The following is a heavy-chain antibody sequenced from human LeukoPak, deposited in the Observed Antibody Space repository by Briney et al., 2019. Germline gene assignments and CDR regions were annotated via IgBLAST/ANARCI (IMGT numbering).Heavy chain of an antibody. J-gene: IGHJ5*02. D-gene: IGHD1-26*01. CDR2: ISGSGGST. V-gene: IGHV3-23*01. CDR3: AKEVYGIVGANWFDP. Sequence: PGGSLRLSCAASGFTFSSYGMHWVRQAPGKGLEWVSAISGSGGSTYYADSVKGRFTISRDNSKNTLYLQMNSLRAEDTAVYYCAKEVYGIVGANWFDPWGQGTLVTVSS. CDR1: GFTFSSYG.